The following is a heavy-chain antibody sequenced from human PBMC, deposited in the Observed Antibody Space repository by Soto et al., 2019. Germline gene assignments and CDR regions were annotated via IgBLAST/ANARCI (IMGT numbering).Heavy chain of an antibody. CDR1: GDSVGGYF. D-gene: IGHD6-25*01. CDR3: ARSMVGAAAGKGLWDY. V-gene: IGHV4-59*08. J-gene: IGHJ4*02. CDR2: IYYDGST. Sequence: QVQLQESGPGLVKPSETLSVTCSVSGDSVGGYFWSWIRQYPGEGLEWIGNIYYDGSTNYNPSLNSRGAMSVDTSKNHFSLYLNSVTAADTAVYYCARSMVGAAAGKGLWDYWGQGTLVTVSS.